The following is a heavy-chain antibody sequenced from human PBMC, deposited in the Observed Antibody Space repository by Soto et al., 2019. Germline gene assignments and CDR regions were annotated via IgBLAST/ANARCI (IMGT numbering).Heavy chain of an antibody. Sequence: EVQLVESGGGLVQPGRSLRLSCAASGFTFDDYAMHWVRQAPGKGLEWVSGISWNSGSIGYADSVKGRFTISRDNAKNSLYLQMNSLRAEDTALYYCAKDRGTAMGYYYYYGMDVWGQGTTVTVSS. D-gene: IGHD5-18*01. V-gene: IGHV3-9*01. CDR3: AKDRGTAMGYYYYYGMDV. CDR1: GFTFDDYA. J-gene: IGHJ6*02. CDR2: ISWNSGSI.